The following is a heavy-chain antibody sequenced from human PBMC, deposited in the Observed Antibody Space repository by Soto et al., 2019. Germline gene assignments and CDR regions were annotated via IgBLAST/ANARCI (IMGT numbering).Heavy chain of an antibody. CDR1: GGSISSGGYY. J-gene: IGHJ3*02. Sequence: QVQLQESGPGLVKPSQTLSLTCTVSGGSISSGGYYWSWIRQHPGKGLEWIGYIYYSGSTYYTPYLKSRVTIYVEPSKNQFSLKLSSVTAADTAVYYCARDNKEASFDIWGQGTMVTVSS. V-gene: IGHV4-31*03. CDR3: ARDNKEASFDI. CDR2: IYYSGST.